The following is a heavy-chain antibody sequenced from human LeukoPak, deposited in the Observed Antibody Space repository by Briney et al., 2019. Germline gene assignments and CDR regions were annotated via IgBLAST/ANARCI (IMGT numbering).Heavy chain of an antibody. D-gene: IGHD3-22*01. Sequence: GGSLRLSCAASGFTFSSYGMHWVRQAPGKGLEWVAVIWYDGSNKYYADSVKGRFTISRDNSKSTLYLQMNSLRAEDTAVYYCASPYYYDSSGLTTPLGYWGQGTLVTASS. CDR2: IWYDGSNK. J-gene: IGHJ4*02. CDR1: GFTFSSYG. V-gene: IGHV3-33*01. CDR3: ASPYYYDSSGLTTPLGY.